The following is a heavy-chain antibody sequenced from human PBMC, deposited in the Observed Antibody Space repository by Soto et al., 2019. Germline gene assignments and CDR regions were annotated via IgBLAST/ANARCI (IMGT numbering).Heavy chain of an antibody. D-gene: IGHD4-4*01. CDR3: ARSGGLQQLDY. V-gene: IGHV4-39*01. CDR2: IYYSGSS. J-gene: IGHJ4*02. CDR1: GGSISSSSYY. Sequence: SETLSLTCTVSGGSISSSSYYWGWIRQPPGKGLAWIGSIYYSGSSYYHPSLKSRVTISVDTSKNQFSLKLTSVTAADTAFIYCARSGGLQQLDYWGQGTLVTVSS.